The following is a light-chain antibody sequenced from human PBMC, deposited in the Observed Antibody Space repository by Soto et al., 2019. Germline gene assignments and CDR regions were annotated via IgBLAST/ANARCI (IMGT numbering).Light chain of an antibody. J-gene: IGLJ2*01. CDR1: SSNIESNY. CDR3: TVWDDSLRGRL. Sequence: QSVLTQPPSASGTPGQRVTISCSGSSSNIESNYVYWYQQLPGTAPRLLIYRNNQRPSGVPDRFSGSKSGTSASLAISALRSEDEADYYWTVWDDSLRGRLFGGGTKVTVL. CDR2: RNN. V-gene: IGLV1-47*01.